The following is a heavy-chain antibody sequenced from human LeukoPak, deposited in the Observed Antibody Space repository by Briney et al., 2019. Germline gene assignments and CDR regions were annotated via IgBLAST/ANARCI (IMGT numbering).Heavy chain of an antibody. D-gene: IGHD3-22*01. CDR3: ARDYGYYYDSSGAVLH. CDR1: GFTFSDYY. J-gene: IGHJ1*01. CDR2: ISSSGSTI. Sequence: PGGSLRLSCEASGFTFSDYYMSWIRQAPGKGVEWVSYISSSGSTIYYADSVKGRFTISRDNAKNSLYLQMNSLRAEDTAVYYCARDYGYYYDSSGAVLHWGQGTLVTVSS. V-gene: IGHV3-11*01.